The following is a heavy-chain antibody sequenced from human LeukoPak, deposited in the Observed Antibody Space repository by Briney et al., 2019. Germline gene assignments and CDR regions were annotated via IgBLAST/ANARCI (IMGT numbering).Heavy chain of an antibody. Sequence: PSETLSLTCTVSGDSISSYYWRWIRQPPGKGLECMGDIYYSGSTNSNPSLNSRVTISVDTSKNQFSLKLSSVTAADTAVYYCARSEVTYYYDSSGYSNAFDIWGQGTMVTVSS. V-gene: IGHV4-59*01. CDR2: IYYSGST. J-gene: IGHJ3*02. D-gene: IGHD3-22*01. CDR3: ARSEVTYYYDSSGYSNAFDI. CDR1: GDSISSYY.